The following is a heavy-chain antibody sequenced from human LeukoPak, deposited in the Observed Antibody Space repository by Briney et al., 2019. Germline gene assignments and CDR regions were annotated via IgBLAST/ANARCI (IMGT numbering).Heavy chain of an antibody. D-gene: IGHD1-26*01. CDR3: ARCGTPNNYYGYGVDV. V-gene: IGHV3-11*03. CDR1: GFTFSDYY. CDR2: ISVSGSYT. J-gene: IGHJ6*02. Sequence: GGSLRLSCAASGFTFSDYYMSWIRQAPGKGLEWISSISVSGSYTNYADSVKGRFTISRDNAKNSLYLQMISLRAEDTAVYYCARCGTPNNYYGYGVDVWGQGTTVIVSS.